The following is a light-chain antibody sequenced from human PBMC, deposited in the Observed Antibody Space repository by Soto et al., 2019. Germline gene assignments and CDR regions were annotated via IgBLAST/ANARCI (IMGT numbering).Light chain of an antibody. J-gene: IGKJ1*01. V-gene: IGKV1-27*01. CDR3: QKYNSASPWT. CDR1: QGISNY. CDR2: AAS. Sequence: DIQMTQSPSSLSASVGDRVTITCRASQGISNYLAWYQQKPGKVPKLLIYAASTLQSGVPSRFSGSGSGTDFTLTISSLQLEDVATYYCQKYNSASPWTFGQGTKVEIK.